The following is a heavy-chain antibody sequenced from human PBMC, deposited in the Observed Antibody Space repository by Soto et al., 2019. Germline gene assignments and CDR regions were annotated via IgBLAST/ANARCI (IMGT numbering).Heavy chain of an antibody. V-gene: IGHV4-39*01. CDR1: DYSITSPSYY. CDR2: IHYTGTP. CDR3: ARVLGEQGTPYFVGFDS. D-gene: IGHD3-9*01. J-gene: IGHJ4*02. Sequence: PSETLSLTCTVIDYSITSPSYYWRWIRQSPGTEMQWFGTIHYTGTPSYNPSLQGRATIAIDGSKNQMFLKLISVPAADTAVYYCARVLGEQGTPYFVGFDSWGQGTEVTVST.